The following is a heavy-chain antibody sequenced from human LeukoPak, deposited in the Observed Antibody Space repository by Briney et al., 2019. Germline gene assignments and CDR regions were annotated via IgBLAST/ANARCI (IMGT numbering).Heavy chain of an antibody. V-gene: IGHV1-18*01. CDR2: ISAYNGNT. CDR3: ARENDKYYYYGMDV. CDR1: GYTFTSYG. Sequence: ASVKVSCKASGYTFTSYGISWVRQAPGQGLEWMGWISAYNGNTNYAQKLQGRVTMTTGTSTSTAYMELSSLRSEDTAVYYCARENDKYYYYGMDVWGQGTTVTVSS. J-gene: IGHJ6*02. D-gene: IGHD3-9*01.